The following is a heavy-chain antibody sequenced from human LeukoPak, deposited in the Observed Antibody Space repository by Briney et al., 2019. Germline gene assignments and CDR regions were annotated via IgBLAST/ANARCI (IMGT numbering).Heavy chain of an antibody. CDR2: ISGSGSTK. CDR3: ARDNTVANDY. D-gene: IGHD4-17*01. V-gene: IGHV3-48*02. CDR1: GFAFSMYN. J-gene: IGHJ4*02. Sequence: PGGSLRLSCAASGFAFSMYNMNWVRQAPGKGLEWPSYISGSGSTKYYADSVRGRFTISRDNAKNSLYLQMNSLRDEDTAVYYCARDNTVANDYWGQGTLVTVSS.